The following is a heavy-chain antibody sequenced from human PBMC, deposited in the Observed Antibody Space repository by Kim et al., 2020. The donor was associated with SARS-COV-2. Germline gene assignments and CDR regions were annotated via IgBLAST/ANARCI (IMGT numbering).Heavy chain of an antibody. Sequence: SETLSLTCSVSGGSMSTSGSYWGWIRQPPGRALEWIGRVFYLGSTSYNPSLKSRVTISVDKSKNQFSLKLSSVTAADTAVYFCARYQGGTMWDEWGQGTLVTVSS. CDR1: GGSMSTSGSY. J-gene: IGHJ4*02. V-gene: IGHV4-39*01. CDR3: ARYQGGTMWDE. D-gene: IGHD1-26*01. CDR2: VFYLGST.